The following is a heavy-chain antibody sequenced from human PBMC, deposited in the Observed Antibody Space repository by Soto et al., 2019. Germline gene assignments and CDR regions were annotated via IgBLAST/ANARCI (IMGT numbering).Heavy chain of an antibody. CDR1: GFVFKDSS. CDR2: IRDRAFSYAT. CDR3: TSLISAAPDY. V-gene: IGHV3-73*01. J-gene: IGHJ4*02. Sequence: EVLLVESGGGWVQPGGSLNLSCAASGFVFKDSSIHWVRQASGKGLEWVGRIRDRAFSYATAYAASVKGRFTISRDDSTNTAYLQMNSLKTEHTAIYYCTSLISAAPDYWGQGTLVTVSS. D-gene: IGHD3-10*01.